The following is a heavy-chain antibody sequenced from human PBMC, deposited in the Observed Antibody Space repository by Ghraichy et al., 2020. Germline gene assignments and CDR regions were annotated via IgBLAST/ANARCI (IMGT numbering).Heavy chain of an antibody. CDR3: ARASPGYCSGGSCSYYFDY. D-gene: IGHD2-15*01. Sequence: ASVKVSCKASGYTFTSYYMHWVRQAPGQGLEWMGIINPSGGSTSYAQKFQGRVTMTRDTSTSTVYMELSSLRSEDTAVYYCARASPGYCSGGSCSYYFDYWGQGTLVTVSS. J-gene: IGHJ4*02. V-gene: IGHV1-46*01. CDR2: INPSGGST. CDR1: GYTFTSYY.